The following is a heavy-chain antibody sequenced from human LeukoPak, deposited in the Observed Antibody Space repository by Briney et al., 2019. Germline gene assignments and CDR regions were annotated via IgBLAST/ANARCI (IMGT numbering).Heavy chain of an antibody. Sequence: SETLSLTCTVSGGSISSSSYYGGWIRQPPGKGLEWIGSIYYSGSTYYNPSLKSRVTISVDTSKNQFSLKLSSVTAADTAVYYCARHPGTDYWGQGTLVTVSS. V-gene: IGHV4-39*01. D-gene: IGHD1-14*01. CDR3: ARHPGTDY. J-gene: IGHJ4*02. CDR2: IYYSGST. CDR1: GGSISSSSYY.